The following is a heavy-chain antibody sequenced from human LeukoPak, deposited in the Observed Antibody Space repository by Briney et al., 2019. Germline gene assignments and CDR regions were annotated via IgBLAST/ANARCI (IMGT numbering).Heavy chain of an antibody. V-gene: IGHV3-64*01. Sequence: GGSLRLSCAASGFTFSSYGMHWVRQAPGKGLEYVSAISSNGGSTFYVNSVEGRFTISRDNSKNTLYLQMGSLRPEDMAVYYCARAPYSGSYSDYWGQGTLVTVSS. D-gene: IGHD1-26*01. CDR2: ISSNGGST. CDR1: GFTFSSYG. J-gene: IGHJ4*02. CDR3: ARAPYSGSYSDY.